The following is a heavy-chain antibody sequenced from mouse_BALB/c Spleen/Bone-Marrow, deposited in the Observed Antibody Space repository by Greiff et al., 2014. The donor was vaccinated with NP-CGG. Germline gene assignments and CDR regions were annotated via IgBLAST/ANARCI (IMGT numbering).Heavy chain of an antibody. D-gene: IGHD2-4*01. CDR3: ARRRGYDYAFDY. V-gene: IGHV5-9*02. J-gene: IGHJ2*01. CDR2: IRSGGSYT. Sequence: EVKLVESGGGSVKPGGSLKLSCAASGFAFSDYDMSWVRQNPEKRLEWVATIRSGGSYTSYPDNMKGRFTISRDNARNTLYLQMSSLRSEDTASYYCARRRGYDYAFDYWGQGTTLTVSS. CDR1: GFAFSDYD.